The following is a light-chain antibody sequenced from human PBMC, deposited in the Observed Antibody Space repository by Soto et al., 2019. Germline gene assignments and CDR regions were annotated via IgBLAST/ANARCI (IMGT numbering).Light chain of an antibody. CDR1: SSDVGSYNL. CDR2: EVT. J-gene: IGLJ2*01. V-gene: IGLV2-23*02. CDR3: SSYAGSSTSVV. Sequence: QSALTQPASVSGSPGQSITISSTGTSSDVGSYNLVSWYQQHPGKAPKLMIYEVTKRPSGVSNRFSGSKSGNTASLTISGLQAEDEADYYCSSYAGSSTSVVFGGGTQLTVL.